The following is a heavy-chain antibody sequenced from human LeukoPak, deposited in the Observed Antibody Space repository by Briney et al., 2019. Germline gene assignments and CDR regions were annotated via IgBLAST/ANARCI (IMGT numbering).Heavy chain of an antibody. CDR2: INPDGSTI. D-gene: IGHD1-26*01. J-gene: IGHJ4*02. CDR1: GFTFSNYW. Sequence: GGSLRLSCAASGFTFSNYWVHWVRQAPGKGLVWVSRINPDGSTINYADSVKGRFTISRDNAKNTLYLQMNSLRVEDTAVYYCATVGMGATIGYWGQGTLVTVSS. V-gene: IGHV3-74*01. CDR3: ATVGMGATIGY.